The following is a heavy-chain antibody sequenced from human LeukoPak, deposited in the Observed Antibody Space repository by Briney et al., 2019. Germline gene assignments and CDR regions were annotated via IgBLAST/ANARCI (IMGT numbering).Heavy chain of an antibody. CDR2: IYYSGSI. CDR3: ASLYSSGWSGYYYYMDV. CDR1: GGSISSSSYY. V-gene: IGHV4-39*01. J-gene: IGHJ6*03. D-gene: IGHD6-19*01. Sequence: SETLSLTCTVSGGSISSSSYYWGWLRQPPGKGLEWIASIYYSGSIHYNPSLKSRVTISVHTSKNQFSLKLSSVTAADTAVYYCASLYSSGWSGYYYYMDVWGKGTTVTVSS.